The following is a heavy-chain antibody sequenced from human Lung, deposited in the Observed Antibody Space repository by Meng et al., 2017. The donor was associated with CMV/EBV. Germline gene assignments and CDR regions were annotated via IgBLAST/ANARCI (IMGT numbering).Heavy chain of an antibody. V-gene: IGHV1-69*13. CDR1: GGTFSSNP. D-gene: IGHD3-3*01. J-gene: IGHJ6*01. Sequence: SXXVSXKVYGGTFSSNPISWVRQAPGQGLEWMGGIIPVFGTPNYGQKFQGRVTITSDESTSTAYMELSSLRSNDTAIYYCARERQGFGYYYGMDVWGQGNXVNGAS. CDR2: IIPVFGTP. CDR3: ARERQGFGYYYGMDV.